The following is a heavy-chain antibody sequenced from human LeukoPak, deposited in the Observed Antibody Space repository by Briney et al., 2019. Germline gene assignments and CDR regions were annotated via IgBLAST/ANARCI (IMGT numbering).Heavy chain of an antibody. J-gene: IGHJ4*02. CDR3: ARGLMMDRVFDY. CDR2: IYYSGST. V-gene: IGHV4-31*03. CDR1: GGSISSGGYY. Sequence: SETLSLTCTVSGGSISSGGYYWSWIRQHPGKGLEWIGYIYYSGSTYYNPSLKSRVTISVDTSKNQFSLKLSSETAADTAVYYCARGLMMDRVFDYWGQGTLVTVSS. D-gene: IGHD3-16*01.